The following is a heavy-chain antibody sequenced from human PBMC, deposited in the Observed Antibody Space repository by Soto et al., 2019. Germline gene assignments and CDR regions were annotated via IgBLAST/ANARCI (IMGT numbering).Heavy chain of an antibody. Sequence: QVQLAQSGTEVKKPGASVKVSCKTSGYIFTSYYIHWVRQAPGQGLEWMGIINPSGGTTTYAQKFQGRVTMTRDTSPSTVYMELSSLRSEDTAVYYCARGPATAPDAYWGLGTLVTVSS. J-gene: IGHJ4*02. CDR2: INPSGGTT. CDR1: GYIFTSYY. V-gene: IGHV1-46*01. D-gene: IGHD2-2*01. CDR3: ARGPATAPDAY.